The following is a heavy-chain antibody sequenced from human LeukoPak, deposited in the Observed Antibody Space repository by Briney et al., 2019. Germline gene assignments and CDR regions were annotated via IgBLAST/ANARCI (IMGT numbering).Heavy chain of an antibody. CDR1: GYTFTSYG. CDR3: ARKLYDSSRYGQTYYFDY. V-gene: IGHV1-18*01. J-gene: IGHJ4*02. D-gene: IGHD3-22*01. Sequence: ASVKVSCKASGYTFTSYGISWVRQAPGQGLEWMGWISPYNGNTNYAQKLQGRVTVTTDTSTSTAYMDLRSLRSDDTAVYYCARKLYDSSRYGQTYYFDYWGQGTLVTVSS. CDR2: ISPYNGNT.